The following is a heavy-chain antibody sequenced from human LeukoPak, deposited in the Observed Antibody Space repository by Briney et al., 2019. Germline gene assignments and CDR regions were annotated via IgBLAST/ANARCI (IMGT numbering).Heavy chain of an antibody. CDR1: GFTFSSYS. V-gene: IGHV3-21*01. CDR3: ARDPVVGGGDFLAPDY. J-gene: IGHJ4*02. CDR2: ISSSSSYI. D-gene: IGHD2-21*02. Sequence: PGRSLRLSCAASGFTFSSYSMNWVRQAPGKGLEWVSSISSSSSYIYYADSVKGRFTISRDNAKNSLYLQMNSLRAEDTAVYYCARDPVVGGGDFLAPDYWGQGTLVTVSS.